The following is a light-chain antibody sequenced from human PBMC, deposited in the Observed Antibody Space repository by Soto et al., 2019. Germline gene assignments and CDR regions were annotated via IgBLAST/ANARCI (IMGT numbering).Light chain of an antibody. CDR3: HHTGT. CDR2: STS. V-gene: IGKV3-20*01. CDR1: QSISSTY. Sequence: EVVLTQSPGSLSLSPGETAALACRASQSISSTYLAWYQLKPGQAPRLLIFSTSNRATGIPDRFSGSGSGTGFTLTISSLEPEDFAVYYCHHTGTFGHGTKVDIK. J-gene: IGKJ1*01.